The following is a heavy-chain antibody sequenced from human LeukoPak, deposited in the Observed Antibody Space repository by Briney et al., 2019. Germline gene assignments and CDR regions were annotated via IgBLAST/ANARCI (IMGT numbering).Heavy chain of an antibody. CDR1: GGSISSYY. J-gene: IGHJ3*02. V-gene: IGHV4-59*01. D-gene: IGHD3-22*01. Sequence: PSETLSLTCTVSGGSISSYYWSWIRQPPGKGLEWIGYIYYGGSTNYNPSLKSRVTISVDTSKNQFSLKLSSVTAADTAVYYCATTEMDYYDSSGYTIWGQGTMVTVSS. CDR3: ATTEMDYYDSSGYTI. CDR2: IYYGGST.